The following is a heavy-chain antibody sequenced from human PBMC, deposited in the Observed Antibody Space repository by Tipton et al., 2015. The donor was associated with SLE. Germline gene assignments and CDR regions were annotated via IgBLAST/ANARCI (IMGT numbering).Heavy chain of an antibody. CDR1: GFTFDDYA. Sequence: SLRLSCAASGFTFDDYAMHWVRQAPGKGLEWVSGISWNSGSIGYADSVKGRFTIFRDNAKNSLYLQMNSLRAEDTALYYCAKDNEGFDSWGQGTLVTVSS. CDR2: ISWNSGSI. J-gene: IGHJ4*02. CDR3: AKDNEGFDS. V-gene: IGHV3-9*01.